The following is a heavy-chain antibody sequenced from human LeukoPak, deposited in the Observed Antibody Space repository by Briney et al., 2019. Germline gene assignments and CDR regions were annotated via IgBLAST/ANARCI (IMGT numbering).Heavy chain of an antibody. CDR3: AKARHCTTATCASAAFDA. CDR2: ISNDGSDE. D-gene: IGHD2-8*01. Sequence: GGSLRLSCTVSGFTFSMHAMHWVRQAPGKGLEWVAVISNDGSDEYYADSVRGRFPISRDNFKNTLFLQMNSLRPEDTAIYYCAKARHCTTATCASAAFDAWGQGTMVTVSS. J-gene: IGHJ3*01. CDR1: GFTFSMHA. V-gene: IGHV3-30-3*01.